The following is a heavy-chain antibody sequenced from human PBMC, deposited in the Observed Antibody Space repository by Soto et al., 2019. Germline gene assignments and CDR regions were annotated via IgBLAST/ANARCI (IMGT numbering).Heavy chain of an antibody. J-gene: IGHJ4*02. Sequence: SETLSLTCAVSGGSISSGGYSWSWIRQPPGKGLEWIGYIYHSGSTYYNPSLKSRVTISVDRSKNQFSLNLSSVTAADTAVYYCARLGSWIYEFDYWGQGTLVTVSS. CDR3: ARLGSWIYEFDY. D-gene: IGHD1-26*01. V-gene: IGHV4-30-2*01. CDR2: IYHSGST. CDR1: GGSISSGGYS.